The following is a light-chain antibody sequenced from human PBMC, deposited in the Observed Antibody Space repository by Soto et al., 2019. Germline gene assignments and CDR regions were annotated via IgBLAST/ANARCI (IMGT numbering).Light chain of an antibody. J-gene: IGKJ1*01. CDR2: KAS. CDR3: QHYNSYSEA. Sequence: DIVMTQSPLSLPVTPGEPASISCRSSQSLLYSNGYNYVDWYLQKPGKAPXLLIYKASTLKSGVPSRFSGSGSGTEFTLTISSLQPDDFATYYCQHYNSYSEAFGQGTKV. V-gene: IGKV2-28*01. CDR1: QSLLYSNGYNY.